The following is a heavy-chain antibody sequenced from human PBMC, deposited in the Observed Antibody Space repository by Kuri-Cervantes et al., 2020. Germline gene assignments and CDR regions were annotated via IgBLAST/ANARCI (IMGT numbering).Heavy chain of an antibody. V-gene: IGHV3-9*01. Sequence: LSLTCAASGFTFDDYAMHWVRQAPGKGLEWVSGISWNVGSIGYADSVKGRFTISRDNSKNTLFLQMNSLRAEDTALYYCARGANWHFNPHFDYWGQGTLVTVSS. D-gene: IGHD1-7*01. CDR2: ISWNVGSI. J-gene: IGHJ4*02. CDR3: ARGANWHFNPHFDY. CDR1: GFTFDDYA.